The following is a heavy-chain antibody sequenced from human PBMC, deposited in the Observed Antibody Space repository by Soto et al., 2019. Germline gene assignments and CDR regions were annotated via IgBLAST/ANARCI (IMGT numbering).Heavy chain of an antibody. CDR1: GGSFSGYY. CDR2: INHSGST. V-gene: IGHV4-34*01. Sequence: SETLSLTCAVYGGSFSGYYWSWIRQPPGKGLEWIGEINHSGSTNYNPSLKSRVTISVDTSKNQFSLKLSSVTAADTAVYYCAGIQEYSTDGEGDYWGQGTLVTVSS. D-gene: IGHD1-20*01. CDR3: AGIQEYSTDGEGDY. J-gene: IGHJ4*02.